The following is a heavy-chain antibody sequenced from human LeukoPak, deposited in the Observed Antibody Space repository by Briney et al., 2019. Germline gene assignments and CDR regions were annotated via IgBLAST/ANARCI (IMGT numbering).Heavy chain of an antibody. CDR1: GGSISSYC. CDR3: ARHGRRPTYSGGDCPSSGAFDI. CDR2: IYYSGST. J-gene: IGHJ3*02. D-gene: IGHD2-21*02. V-gene: IGHV4-59*08. Sequence: PSETLSLTCTVSGGSISSYCWRWIRQPPGKGLGWIVYIYYSGSTNYNPSLKSRVTTSVATSKNQFSLKLSSVTAAETAVYYCARHGRRPTYSGGDCPSSGAFDIWGQGTMVTVSS.